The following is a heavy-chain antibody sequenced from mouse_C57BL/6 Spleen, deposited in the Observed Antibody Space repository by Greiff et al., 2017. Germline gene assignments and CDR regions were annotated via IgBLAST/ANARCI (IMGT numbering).Heavy chain of an antibody. Sequence: QVQLQQSGPELVKPGASVKISCKASGYAFSSSWMNWVKQRPGKGLEWIGRIYPGDGDTNYNGKFKGKATLTADKSSSTAYMQLSSLTSEDSAVYFCARLAYYGSSYWYFDVWGTGTTVTVSS. CDR2: IYPGDGDT. CDR3: ARLAYYGSSYWYFDV. V-gene: IGHV1-82*01. J-gene: IGHJ1*03. CDR1: GYAFSSSW. D-gene: IGHD1-1*01.